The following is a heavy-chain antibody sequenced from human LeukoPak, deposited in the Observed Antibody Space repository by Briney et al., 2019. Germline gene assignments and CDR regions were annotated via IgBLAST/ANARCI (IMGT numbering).Heavy chain of an antibody. Sequence: GGSLRLSCEVSGFTFSSYAMNWVRQAPGKGLEWISYITSSSSAIYYADSVRGRFTVSRDHATNSLFLQMNSLRAEDSAIYYCSRIRGNGDYDYPDYWGQGTLVTVSS. CDR1: GFTFSSYA. CDR2: ITSSSSAI. J-gene: IGHJ4*02. D-gene: IGHD3-3*01. V-gene: IGHV3-48*01. CDR3: SRIRGNGDYDYPDY.